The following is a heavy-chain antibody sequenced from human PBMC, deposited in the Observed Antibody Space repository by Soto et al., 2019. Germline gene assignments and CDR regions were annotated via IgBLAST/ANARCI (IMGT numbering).Heavy chain of an antibody. Sequence: QVQLVQSGAEVKKPGSSVKVSCKASGGTINSYVINWVRQAPGQGLEWMGGIIIFFGTAEYAQKFQGRVTITADEGASTAYMELSSLKSGDTAVYYCAGTHFDTSGYYPSALEYWGQGTQVSVSS. D-gene: IGHD3-22*01. CDR2: IIIFFGTA. V-gene: IGHV1-69*01. J-gene: IGHJ4*02. CDR3: AGTHFDTSGYYPSALEY. CDR1: GGTINSYV.